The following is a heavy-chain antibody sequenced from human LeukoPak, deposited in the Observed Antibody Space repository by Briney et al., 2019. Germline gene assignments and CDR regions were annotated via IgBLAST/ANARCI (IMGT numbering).Heavy chain of an antibody. D-gene: IGHD7-27*01. CDR3: ARHITGDFDY. V-gene: IGHV3-21*01. J-gene: IGHJ4*02. CDR1: GFTFSSYS. Sequence: GGSLRLSCAASGFTFSSYSMNWVRQAPGKGLEWVASISSSSYIYYPASVKGRFTISRDNAKNSVYLQMNSLRAEDTAVYYCARHITGDFDYWGQGTLVTVS. CDR2: ISSSSYI.